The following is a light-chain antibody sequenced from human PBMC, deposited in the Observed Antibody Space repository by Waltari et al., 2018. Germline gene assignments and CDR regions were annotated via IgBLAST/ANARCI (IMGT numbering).Light chain of an antibody. CDR3: QHYHTFPLT. Sequence: DIQMTQSPSSLSASVGDRVTITCRASQVISNDLAWYQQRPGEIPKLLICEASSLQSGIPSRFSGSGSGTDFTLTISSLQSEDFASYYCQHYHTFPLTFGGWTKVEIK. CDR1: QVISND. CDR2: EAS. J-gene: IGKJ4*01. V-gene: IGKV1-27*01.